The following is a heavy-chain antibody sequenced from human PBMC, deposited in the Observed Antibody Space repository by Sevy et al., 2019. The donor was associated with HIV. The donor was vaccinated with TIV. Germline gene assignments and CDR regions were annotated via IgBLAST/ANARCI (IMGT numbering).Heavy chain of an antibody. J-gene: IGHJ6*03. D-gene: IGHD2-15*01. V-gene: IGHV3-48*01. CDR1: GFTFSSYS. Sequence: GGSLRLSCAASGFTFSSYSMNWVRQAPGKGLEWVSYISSSSSTIYYADSVKGRFTISRDNAKNSLYLQMNSLRAEDTAVYYCARDRVYGGRYYYYYMDVWGKGTTVTVSS. CDR2: ISSSSSTI. CDR3: ARDRVYGGRYYYYYMDV.